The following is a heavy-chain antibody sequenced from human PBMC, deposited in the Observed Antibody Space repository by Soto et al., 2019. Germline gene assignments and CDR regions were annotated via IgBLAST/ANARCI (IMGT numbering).Heavy chain of an antibody. CDR1: GFTFGDYG. CDR2: ISGSGNQI. J-gene: IGHJ6*02. CDR3: AKDLAPPGITMIVVVITDYGMDV. V-gene: IGHV3-23*01. Sequence: SGGSLRLSCEGSGFTFGDYGINWVRQAPGKGLEWVSGISGSGNQIDYSDSVEGRFTISRDNSKNTLYLQMNSLRAEDTAVYYCAKDLAPPGITMIVVVITDYGMDVWAKGPRSPSP. D-gene: IGHD3-22*01.